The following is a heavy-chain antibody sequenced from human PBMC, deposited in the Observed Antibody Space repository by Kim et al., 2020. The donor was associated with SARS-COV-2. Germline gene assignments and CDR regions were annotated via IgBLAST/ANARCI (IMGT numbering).Heavy chain of an antibody. CDR2: IIPIFDTA. V-gene: IGHV1-69*13. CDR1: GGAFSSYI. Sequence: SVKVSCKASGGAFSSYIFNWMRQAPGQGLEWMGWIIPIFDTANYAQKFQGRVTITADESTSTAYMELSGLRSEDTAVYYCATENYYDTYSSHRIYGLHVWGQGTTVTGSS. D-gene: IGHD3-22*01. CDR3: ATENYYDTYSSHRIYGLHV. J-gene: IGHJ6*02.